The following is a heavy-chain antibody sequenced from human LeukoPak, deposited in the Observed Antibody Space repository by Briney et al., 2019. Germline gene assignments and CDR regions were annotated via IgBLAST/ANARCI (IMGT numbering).Heavy chain of an antibody. CDR2: IYYSGST. CDR1: GGSISSGDYY. CDR3: ARPVWELRAFDI. V-gene: IGHV4-30-4*08. D-gene: IGHD1-26*01. J-gene: IGHJ3*02. Sequence: PSETLSLTCTVSGGSISSGDYYWSWIRQPPGKGLEWIGYIYYSGSTNYNPSLKSRVTLSVDTSKNQFSLKLSSVTAADTAVYYCARPVWELRAFDIWGQGTMVTVSS.